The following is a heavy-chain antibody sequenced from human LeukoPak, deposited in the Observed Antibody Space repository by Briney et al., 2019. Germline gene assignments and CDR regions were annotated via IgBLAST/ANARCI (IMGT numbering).Heavy chain of an antibody. V-gene: IGHV3-7*01. J-gene: IGHJ4*02. CDR1: GFTFSSYW. CDR3: VRGRGATDY. Sequence: PGGSLRLSCAASGFTFSSYWMSWVRQAPGKGLEWVANIKQDGSEKYYVDSVKGRFTISRDNARNSLNLQMDSLRVDDTAVYYCVRGRGATDYWGQGALVTVSS. CDR2: IKQDGSEK. D-gene: IGHD3-10*01.